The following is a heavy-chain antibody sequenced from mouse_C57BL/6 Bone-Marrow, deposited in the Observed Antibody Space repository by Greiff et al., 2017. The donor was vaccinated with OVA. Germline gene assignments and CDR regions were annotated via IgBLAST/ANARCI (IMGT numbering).Heavy chain of an antibody. V-gene: IGHV1-61*01. Sequence: QVQLQQPGAELVRPGSSVKLSCKASGYTFTSYWMDWVKQRPGQGLEWIGNIYPSDSETHYNQKFKDKATLTVDKSSSTAYMQLSSLTSEDSAVYYCARGTTALGYWGQGTTLTVSS. CDR3: ARGTTALGY. CDR1: GYTFTSYW. D-gene: IGHD1-2*01. CDR2: IYPSDSET. J-gene: IGHJ2*01.